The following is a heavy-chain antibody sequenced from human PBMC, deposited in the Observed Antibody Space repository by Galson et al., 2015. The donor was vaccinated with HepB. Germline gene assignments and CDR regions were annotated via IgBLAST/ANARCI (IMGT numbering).Heavy chain of an antibody. Sequence: QSGAEVKKPGESLKISCKGSGSSFTSYWIGWVRQMPGKGLEWMGIIYPGDSDTRYSPSFQGQVTISADKSISTAYLQWSSLKASDTAMYYCASAVGGGYSSSWEDAFDIWGQGTMVTVSS. CDR3: ASAVGGGYSSSWEDAFDI. J-gene: IGHJ3*02. CDR1: GSSFTSYW. D-gene: IGHD6-13*01. V-gene: IGHV5-51*01. CDR2: IYPGDSDT.